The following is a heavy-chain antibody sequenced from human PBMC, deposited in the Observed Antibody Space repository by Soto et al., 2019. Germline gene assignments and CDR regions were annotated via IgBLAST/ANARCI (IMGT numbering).Heavy chain of an antibody. CDR3: ARDIAKRASWPYYVDY. J-gene: IGHJ4*02. D-gene: IGHD1-26*01. CDR1: GYTFTTYG. V-gene: IGHV1-18*01. CDR2: ISAYSGST. Sequence: QVQLVQSGAEVKKPGASVKVSCKASGYTFTTYGISWVRQAPGQGLEWMGWISAYSGSTKFAHKPKGSVTMPTDTTTTTAYMELRSLTPDDTSVDYCARDIAKRASWPYYVDYWGQGTLVTVSS.